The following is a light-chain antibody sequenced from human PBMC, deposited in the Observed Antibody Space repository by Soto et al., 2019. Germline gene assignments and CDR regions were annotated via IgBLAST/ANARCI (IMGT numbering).Light chain of an antibody. CDR1: QNIRNW. J-gene: IGKJ1*01. CDR2: KAS. V-gene: IGKV1-5*03. CDR3: QQYHSYSWT. Sequence: DIQMTQSPSALSASVGDRVTITCRTSQNIRNWLAWYQQKPGKAPKLLIYKASTLESGVPSRFSGSGSGTEFTLAISSLQPDDVATYYCQQYHSYSWTFGQGTKVDIK.